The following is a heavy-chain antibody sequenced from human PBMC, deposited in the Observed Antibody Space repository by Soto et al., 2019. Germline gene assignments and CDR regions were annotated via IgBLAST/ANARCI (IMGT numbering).Heavy chain of an antibody. Sequence: EVQLLESGGGLVKPGGSLRLSCAAPGFTFSSYAMSWVSHAPGQGLEWVSHMSGSGGSTYYADYVKGRFTISRDNSMNTLYLQTDSQIAEDTGVYYFAKYGSAYAFEIWDQGTMVSVSS. D-gene: IGHD6-25*01. CDR1: GFTFSSYA. J-gene: IGHJ3*02. CDR2: MSGSGGST. V-gene: IGHV3-23*01. CDR3: AKYGSAYAFEI.